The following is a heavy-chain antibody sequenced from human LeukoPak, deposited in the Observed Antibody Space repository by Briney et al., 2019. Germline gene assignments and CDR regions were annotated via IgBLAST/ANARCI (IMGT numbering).Heavy chain of an antibody. V-gene: IGHV1-18*01. D-gene: IGHD2-21*02. J-gene: IGHJ4*02. CDR1: GYTFTSYG. CDR3: ARVLAYCGGDCYSLRYYFDY. CDR2: ISAYNGNT. Sequence: ASVKVSCKASGYTFTSYGISWVRRAPGQGLAWMGWISAYNGNTNYAQKLQGRVTMTTDTSTSTAYMELRSLRSDDTAVYYCARVLAYCGGDCYSLRYYFDYWGQGTLVTVSS.